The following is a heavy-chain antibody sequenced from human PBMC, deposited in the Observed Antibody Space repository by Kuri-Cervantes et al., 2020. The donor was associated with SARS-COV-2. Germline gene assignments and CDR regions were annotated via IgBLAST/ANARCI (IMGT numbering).Heavy chain of an antibody. CDR2: IYHSGST. CDR1: GYSISSGYY. V-gene: IGHV4-38-2*02. CDR3: ARLSAVAGTFDY. J-gene: IGHJ4*02. D-gene: IGHD6-19*01. Sequence: SETLSLTCTVSGYSISSGYYWGWIRQPPGKGLEWIGSIYHSGSTYYNPSLKSRVTISVDTSKNQFSLKLSSVPAADTAVYYCARLSAVAGTFDYWGQGTLVTVSS.